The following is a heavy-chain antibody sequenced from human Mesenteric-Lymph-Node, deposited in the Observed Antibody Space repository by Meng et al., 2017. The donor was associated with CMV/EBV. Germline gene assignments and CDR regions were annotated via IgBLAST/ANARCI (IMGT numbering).Heavy chain of an antibody. J-gene: IGHJ4*02. CDR2: ISSSGSTI. CDR1: GFTFSDYY. Sequence: GGSLRLSCAASGFTFSDYYMTWIRQAPGKGLEWVSYISSSGSTIYYADSVKGRFTISRDNSKNTLYLQMNSLRAEDTAVYYCAKALSIVVVTTGDYWGQGTLVTVSS. V-gene: IGHV3-11*04. CDR3: AKALSIVVVTTGDY. D-gene: IGHD3-22*01.